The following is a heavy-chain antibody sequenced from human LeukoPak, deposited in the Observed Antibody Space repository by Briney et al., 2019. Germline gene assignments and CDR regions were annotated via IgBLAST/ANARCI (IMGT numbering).Heavy chain of an antibody. V-gene: IGHV3-33*06. D-gene: IGHD6-13*01. Sequence: GGSLRLSCAASGFTFSSYGMHCVRQAPGKGLEWVAVIWYDGSNKYYADSVKGRFTISRDNSKNTLYLQMNSLRAEDTAVYYCSKGKGQSSRWYVPFYYWGQGTLVTVFS. J-gene: IGHJ4*02. CDR2: IWYDGSNK. CDR1: GFTFSSYG. CDR3: SKGKGQSSRWYVPFYY.